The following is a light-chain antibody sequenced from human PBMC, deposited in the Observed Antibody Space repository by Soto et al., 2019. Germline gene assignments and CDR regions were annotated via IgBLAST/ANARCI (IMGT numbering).Light chain of an antibody. CDR1: QSFSRW. CDR3: QQYSSLWA. CDR2: DVS. V-gene: IGKV1-5*01. J-gene: IGKJ1*01. Sequence: DIQVTQSPSTLSASVGDRVTITCRASQSFSRWLAWYQQKPGKPPKLLIYDVSRLESGVPSRFSGSDSGTEFTLPISRLQPEDVATYYCQQYSSLWAFGQGTKVEIK.